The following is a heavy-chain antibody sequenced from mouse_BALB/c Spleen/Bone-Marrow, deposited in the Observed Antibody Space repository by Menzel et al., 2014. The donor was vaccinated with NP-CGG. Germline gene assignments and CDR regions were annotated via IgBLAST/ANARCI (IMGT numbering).Heavy chain of an antibody. CDR2: INPSNVDT. V-gene: IGHV1S81*02. Sequence: QVQLQQSGAELVKPGASVKLSCKASGYTFTSYYMFWVKQRPGQGLEWIGEINPSNVDTNFNEKFKSKATLTVDKSSNTAYMQLSSLTSEDSAVYYCSRGSYGSTYSYAMAYWGQGASLIVAS. CDR3: SRGSYGSTYSYAMAY. CDR1: GYTFTSYY. D-gene: IGHD1-1*01. J-gene: IGHJ4*01.